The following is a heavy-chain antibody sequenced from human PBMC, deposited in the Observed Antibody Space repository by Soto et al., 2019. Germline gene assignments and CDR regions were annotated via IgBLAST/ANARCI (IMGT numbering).Heavy chain of an antibody. V-gene: IGHV1-69*01. Sequence: QAQVVQSGTEVRKPGSSVKLSCKASEGTFNSYAIAWVRQAPGQGLEWMGGIIPYYNTLNYAQKFQDRVTITADDSTNTVYMELSSLRSDDTAVYFCASGASRWYPYFFDSWAQGTLVTVSS. CDR3: ASGASRWYPYFFDS. D-gene: IGHD6-13*01. J-gene: IGHJ4*02. CDR1: EGTFNSYA. CDR2: IIPYYNTL.